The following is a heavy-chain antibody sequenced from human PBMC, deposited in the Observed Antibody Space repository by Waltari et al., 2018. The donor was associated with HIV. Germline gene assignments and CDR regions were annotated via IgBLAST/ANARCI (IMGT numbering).Heavy chain of an antibody. D-gene: IGHD6-13*01. V-gene: IGHV3-74*01. CDR1: GFTFSSYW. J-gene: IGHJ5*02. CDR3: AREISSSWAGNWFDP. CDR2: INSDGSST. Sequence: EVQLVESGGGLVQPGGSLRLSCAASGFTFSSYWMHWVHQAPGKGLVWVSCINSDGSSTTYADSVKGRLTISRDNAKNTLYLQMNNLRAEDTAVYYCAREISSSWAGNWFDPWGQGTLVTVSS.